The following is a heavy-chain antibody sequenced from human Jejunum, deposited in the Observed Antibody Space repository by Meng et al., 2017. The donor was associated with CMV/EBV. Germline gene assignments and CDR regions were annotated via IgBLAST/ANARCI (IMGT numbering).Heavy chain of an antibody. Sequence: GFAFSSYGMQWIRQAPGEGLEWVGFIYYDGSNKYYEESVKGRFTISRDNFKNTVYLQMNSLRAEDTAVYYCAKDLYGSSWAAPSDCWGQGTLVTVSS. CDR2: IYYDGSNK. J-gene: IGHJ4*02. D-gene: IGHD3-3*01. CDR3: AKDLYGSSWAAPSDC. V-gene: IGHV3-30*02. CDR1: GFAFSSYG.